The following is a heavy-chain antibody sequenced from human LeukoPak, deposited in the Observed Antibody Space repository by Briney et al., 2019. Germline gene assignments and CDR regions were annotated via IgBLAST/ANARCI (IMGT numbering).Heavy chain of an antibody. CDR3: ARDRHSFGG. J-gene: IGHJ4*02. D-gene: IGHD5-18*01. Sequence: PSETLSLTCTVSDGSISSYYWSWIRQPPGKGLEWTGYIYYSGSTSYNPSLKSRVTISLDTSKNQVSLKLSSVTAADTAVYYCARDRHSFGGWGQGTLVTVSS. V-gene: IGHV4-59*01. CDR1: DGSISSYY. CDR2: IYYSGST.